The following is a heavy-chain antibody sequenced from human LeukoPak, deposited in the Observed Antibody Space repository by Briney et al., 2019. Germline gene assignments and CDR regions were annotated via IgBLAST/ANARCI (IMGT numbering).Heavy chain of an antibody. D-gene: IGHD3-10*01. CDR3: AREETLGDGSDYVVHYGMDV. Sequence: GGSLRLSCTASGITVASNYMNWVRQGPGKGLEWVSVIYSGGSGGNTDYAESVKGRFTISRDNAKNTLHLQMDSLRPEDTGVYYCAREETLGDGSDYVVHYGMDVWGQGTTVTVSS. CDR2: IYSGGSGGNT. J-gene: IGHJ6*02. V-gene: IGHV3-66*01. CDR1: GITVASNY.